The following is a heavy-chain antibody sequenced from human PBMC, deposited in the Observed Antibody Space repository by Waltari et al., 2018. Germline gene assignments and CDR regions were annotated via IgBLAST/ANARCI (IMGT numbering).Heavy chain of an antibody. CDR2: ISDSGVIT. CDR1: GFIFISSA. CDR3: ARHLYSIDYLELAK. J-gene: IGHJ4*02. Sequence: EEHLLASGGGLAPPGGSLVLSCAAAGFIFISSAMSWVRQAPGKGLEWVAGISDSGVITKYADSVKGRFTVSRDNSKNTVFLHLNSLRAEDTAIYYCARHLYSIDYLELAKWGQGTLVTVSS. D-gene: IGHD3-22*01. V-gene: IGHV3-23*01.